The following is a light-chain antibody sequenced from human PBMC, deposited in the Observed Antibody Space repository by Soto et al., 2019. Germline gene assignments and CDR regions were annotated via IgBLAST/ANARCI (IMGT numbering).Light chain of an antibody. CDR3: ASYTSTTTPFV. CDR2: EVA. J-gene: IGLJ1*01. CDR1: SSDIGNYIY. Sequence: QSVPTQPASVSGSPGQSITISCTGTSSDIGNYIYVSWYQQHPGKAPKLMIFEVANRPSGISNRFSGSKSGNTASLTISGLQAEEEADYCCASYTSTTTPFVFGTGTKLTVL. V-gene: IGLV2-14*01.